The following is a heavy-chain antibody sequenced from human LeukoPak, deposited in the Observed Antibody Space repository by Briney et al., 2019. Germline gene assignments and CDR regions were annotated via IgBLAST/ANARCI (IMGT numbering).Heavy chain of an antibody. Sequence: SVKVSCKASGGTFSSYAISWVRQAPGQGLEWMGRVIPIFGTANYAQKFQGRVTITADKSTSTAYMELSSLRSEDTAVYYCARVGRNRDYGDYVRWFDPWGQGTLVTVSS. D-gene: IGHD4-17*01. V-gene: IGHV1-69*06. CDR2: VIPIFGTA. J-gene: IGHJ5*02. CDR1: GGTFSSYA. CDR3: ARVGRNRDYGDYVRWFDP.